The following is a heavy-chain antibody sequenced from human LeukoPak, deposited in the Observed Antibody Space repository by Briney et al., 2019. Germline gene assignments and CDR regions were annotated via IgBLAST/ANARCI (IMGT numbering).Heavy chain of an antibody. CDR3: ARETEAFDI. V-gene: IGHV3-30-3*01. J-gene: IGHJ3*02. Sequence: PGRSLRLSCAASGFTFSSYAMHWVRQAPGKGLEWVAVISYDGGNEYYAGSVKGRFTISRDNSKNTLHLQMNSLRVEDTAVYYCARETEAFDIWGQGTMVTVSS. CDR1: GFTFSSYA. CDR2: ISYDGGNE.